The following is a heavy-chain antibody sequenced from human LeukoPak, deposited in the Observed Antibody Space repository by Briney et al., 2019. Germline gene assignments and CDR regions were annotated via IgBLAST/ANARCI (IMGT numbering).Heavy chain of an antibody. J-gene: IGHJ4*02. D-gene: IGHD2-8*02. CDR3: ATYRQVLLPFES. V-gene: IGHV3-21*04. Sequence: GGSLRLSCAASVFTFSSYSMKWVRQAPGKGLEWVSSIFTSGGEIHYADSVRGRFTISRDNSKSTLSLQMNSLRAEDTAIYYCATYRQVLLPFESWGQGTLVTVSS. CDR2: IFTSGGEI. CDR1: VFTFSSYS.